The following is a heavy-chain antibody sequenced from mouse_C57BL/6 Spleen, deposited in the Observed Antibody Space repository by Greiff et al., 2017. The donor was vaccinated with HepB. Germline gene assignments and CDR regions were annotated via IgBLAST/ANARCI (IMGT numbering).Heavy chain of an antibody. D-gene: IGHD1-1*01. CDR1: GFTFSDYG. CDR3: ARLLSGYFDV. J-gene: IGHJ1*03. CDR2: ISSGRSTI. Sequence: DVQLQESGGGLVKPGGSLKLSCAASGFTFSDYGMHWVRQAPEKGLEWVAYISSGRSTIYYADTVKGRFTISRDNAKNTLFLQMTSLRSEDTAMYYCARLLSGYFDVWGTGTTVTVSS. V-gene: IGHV5-17*01.